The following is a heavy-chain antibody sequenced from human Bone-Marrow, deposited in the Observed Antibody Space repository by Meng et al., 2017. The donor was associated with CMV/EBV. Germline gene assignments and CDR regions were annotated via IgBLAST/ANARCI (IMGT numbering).Heavy chain of an antibody. CDR2: INPNSGGT. J-gene: IGHJ4*02. CDR1: GYTFTAHY. Sequence: ASVKVSCKASGYTFTAHYFHWVRQAPGQGLEWMGWINPNSGGTNYAQKFQGRVTMTRDTSVSTAYMELSRLRPDDTAVYYCARALIRGVRIDYWGQGTLVTVSS. CDR3: ARALIRGVRIDY. V-gene: IGHV1-2*02. D-gene: IGHD3-10*01.